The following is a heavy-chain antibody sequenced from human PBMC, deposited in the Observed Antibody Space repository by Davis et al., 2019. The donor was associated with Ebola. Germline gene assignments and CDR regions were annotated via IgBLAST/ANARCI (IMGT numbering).Heavy chain of an antibody. CDR3: ARALGYCSSTSCYSGWFDP. Sequence: SETLSLTCAVSGGSISSSNWWSWVRQPPGKGLEWIGEIYHSGSTNYNPSLKSRVTISVDTSKNQFSLKLSSVTAADTAVYYCARALGYCSSTSCYSGWFDPWGQGTLVTVSS. V-gene: IGHV4-4*02. J-gene: IGHJ5*02. D-gene: IGHD2-2*01. CDR1: GGSISSSNW. CDR2: IYHSGST.